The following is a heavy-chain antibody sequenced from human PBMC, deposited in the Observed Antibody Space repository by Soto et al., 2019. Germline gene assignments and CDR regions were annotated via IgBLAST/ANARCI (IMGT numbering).Heavy chain of an antibody. Sequence: QVQLVQSGAEVKKPRSSVKVSCKASGGTFSSYAISWVRQAPGQGLEWMGGLIPIFGTADYAQKFQGRVTITADESTSTAYMELSSLRSDDTAVYYCATHTVVTPGNYYSGMDVWGQGTTVTVSS. V-gene: IGHV1-69*12. CDR1: GGTFSSYA. CDR3: ATHTVVTPGNYYSGMDV. J-gene: IGHJ6*02. D-gene: IGHD4-4*01. CDR2: LIPIFGTA.